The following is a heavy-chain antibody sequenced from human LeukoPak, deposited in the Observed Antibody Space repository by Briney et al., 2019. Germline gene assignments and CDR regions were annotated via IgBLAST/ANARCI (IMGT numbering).Heavy chain of an antibody. Sequence: PGGSLRLSCAASGFTFSSYSMNWVCQAPGKGLEWVSYISSSSSTIYYADSVKGRFTISRDNAKNSLYLQMNSLRAEDTAVYYCARDLVVVAWDYWGQGTLVTVSS. CDR2: ISSSSSTI. V-gene: IGHV3-48*01. CDR1: GFTFSSYS. D-gene: IGHD2-15*01. J-gene: IGHJ4*02. CDR3: ARDLVVVAWDY.